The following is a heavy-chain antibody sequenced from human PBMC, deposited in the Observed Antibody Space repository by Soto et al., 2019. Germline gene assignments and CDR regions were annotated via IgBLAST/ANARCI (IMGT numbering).Heavy chain of an antibody. V-gene: IGHV1-18*04. D-gene: IGHD2-21*02. CDR3: ARAGDAIQGYYYYGMDV. CDR2: ISAYNGNT. J-gene: IGHJ6*02. Sequence: VASVKVSCKASGYTFTSYGISWVRQAPGQGLEWMGWISAYNGNTNYAQKLQGRVTMTTDTSTSTAYMELRSLRSDDTAVYYCARAGDAIQGYYYYGMDVWGQGTTVTVSS. CDR1: GYTFTSYG.